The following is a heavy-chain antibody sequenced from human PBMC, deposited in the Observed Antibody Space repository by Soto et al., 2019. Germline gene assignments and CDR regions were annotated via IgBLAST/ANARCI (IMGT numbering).Heavy chain of an antibody. J-gene: IGHJ4*02. Sequence: VGSLRLSCAASGFTFSSYTMNWVRQAPGKGLEWVSSISSSSSYIYYADSVKGRFTISRDNAKNSLYLQMNSLRAEDTAVYYCATEKYYYISSGYYYWGQGTLVNVSS. CDR2: ISSSSSYI. D-gene: IGHD3-22*01. CDR3: ATEKYYYISSGYYY. V-gene: IGHV3-21*01. CDR1: GFTFSSYT.